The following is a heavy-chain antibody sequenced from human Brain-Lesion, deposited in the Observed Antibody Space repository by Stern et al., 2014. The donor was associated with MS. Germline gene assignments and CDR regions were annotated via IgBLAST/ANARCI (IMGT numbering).Heavy chain of an antibody. CDR3: ARYVGGAFDY. Sequence: QVQLQQWGAGLLKPSETLSLTCGVYGGSFSGYYWTWIRQPPGKGLEWIGEINHSGRLNYNPSRESPANMSVHTSKHQLSLRLSSATAADTAVYYCARYVGGAFDYWGQGTLVTVSS. CDR2: INHSGRL. V-gene: IGHV4-34*01. D-gene: IGHD2-21*01. J-gene: IGHJ4*02. CDR1: GGSFSGYY.